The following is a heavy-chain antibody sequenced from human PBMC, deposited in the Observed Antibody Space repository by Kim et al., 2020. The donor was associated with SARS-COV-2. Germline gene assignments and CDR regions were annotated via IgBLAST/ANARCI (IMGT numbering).Heavy chain of an antibody. V-gene: IGHV4-34*01. CDR3: ARTRLWFGELLLAWFDP. CDR1: GGSFSGYY. D-gene: IGHD3-10*01. CDR2: INHSGST. Sequence: SETLSLTCAVYGGSFSGYYWSWIRQPPGKGLEWIGEINHSGSTNYNPSLKSRVTISVDTSKNQFSLKLSSVTAADTAVYYCARTRLWFGELLLAWFDPWGQGTLVTVSS. J-gene: IGHJ5*02.